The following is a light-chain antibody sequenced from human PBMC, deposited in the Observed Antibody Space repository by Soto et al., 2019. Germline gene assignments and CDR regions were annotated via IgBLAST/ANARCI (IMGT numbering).Light chain of an antibody. J-gene: IGLJ1*01. CDR3: AAWDDSLNGRGV. Sequence: QSVLTQPPSASGTPGQRVTISCSGSSSNIGSNTISWYQQLPGTAPKLLIYSNNQRPSGVPDRFSGSKSGTSASLAISGLPSEDEADYYCAAWDDSLNGRGVFGTGTKVTVL. CDR1: SSNIGSNT. V-gene: IGLV1-44*01. CDR2: SNN.